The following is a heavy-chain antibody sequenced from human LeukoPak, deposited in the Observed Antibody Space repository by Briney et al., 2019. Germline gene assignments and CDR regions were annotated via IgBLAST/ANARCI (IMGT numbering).Heavy chain of an antibody. Sequence: SETLSLTCAVSGGSISSSSYYWGWIRQPPGKGLEWIGSIYYSGSTYYNPSLKSRVTISVDTSKNQFSLQLSPVTAADTAVYYCARRPSIAVAGLPHYYYYYYMDVWGKGTTVTVS. CDR1: GGSISSSSYY. CDR2: IYYSGST. CDR3: ARRPSIAVAGLPHYYYYYYMDV. V-gene: IGHV4-39*01. D-gene: IGHD6-19*01. J-gene: IGHJ6*03.